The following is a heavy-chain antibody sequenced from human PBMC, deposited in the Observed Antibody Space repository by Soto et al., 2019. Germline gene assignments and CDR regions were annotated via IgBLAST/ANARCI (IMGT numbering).Heavy chain of an antibody. Sequence: QVQWVESGGGLVKPGGSLRLACAASGFTFSDYFMSWVRQAPGKGLEWGSFISLGVSYKKTADSVKGRFTISRDNAKKSMYRQMSSLRSEDTALYYSVSESRTDEDGYDARGNYFDYGGQGTRVTVSS. D-gene: IGHD5-18*01. CDR3: VSESRTDEDGYDARGNYFDY. J-gene: IGHJ4*02. CDR1: GFTFSDYF. V-gene: IGHV3-11*06. CDR2: ISLGVSYK.